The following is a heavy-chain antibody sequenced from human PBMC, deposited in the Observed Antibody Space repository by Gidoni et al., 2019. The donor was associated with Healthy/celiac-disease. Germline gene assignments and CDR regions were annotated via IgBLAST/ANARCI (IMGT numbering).Heavy chain of an antibody. CDR2: IYYSGST. CDR1: GGCIRSSGYY. J-gene: IGHJ4*02. CDR3: ARVGCGSTSCYDY. Sequence: QLQLQESGPGLVKPSETLSLTCTVSGGCIRSSGYYWCWIRQPPGKGLEWIGSIYYSGSTYYNPSLKSRVTISVDTSKNQFSLKLSSVTAADTAVYYCARVGCGSTSCYDYWGQGTLVTVSS. V-gene: IGHV4-39*01. D-gene: IGHD2-2*01.